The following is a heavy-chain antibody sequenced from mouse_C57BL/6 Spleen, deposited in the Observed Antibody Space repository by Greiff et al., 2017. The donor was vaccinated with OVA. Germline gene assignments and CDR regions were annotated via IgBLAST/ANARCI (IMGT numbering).Heavy chain of an antibody. J-gene: IGHJ3*01. CDR3: ARDHRYDYDEGAWFAY. CDR1: GYSITSGYY. D-gene: IGHD2-4*01. V-gene: IGHV3-6*01. CDR2: ISYDGSN. Sequence: EVQLQESGPGLVKPSQSLSLTCSVTGYSITSGYYWNWIRQFPGNKLEWMGYISYDGSNNYNPSLKNRISITRDTSKNQFFLKLNSVTTEDTATYFCARDHRYDYDEGAWFAYWGQGTLVTVSA.